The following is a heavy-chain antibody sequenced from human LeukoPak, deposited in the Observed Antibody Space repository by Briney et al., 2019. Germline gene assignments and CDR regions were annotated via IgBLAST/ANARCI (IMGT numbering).Heavy chain of an antibody. V-gene: IGHV1-18*01. CDR3: ARNSHGYSSAWLQFNFDY. J-gene: IGHJ4*02. D-gene: IGHD6-19*01. Sequence: ASVKVSCKASGYTFTSYGITWVRQAPGQGLEWMGWINTYNGNTNYVEKLQARVTMTTDTSASTAYMELRSLRSDDTAVYYCARNSHGYSSAWLQFNFDYWGQGTLVTVSS. CDR1: GYTFTSYG. CDR2: INTYNGNT.